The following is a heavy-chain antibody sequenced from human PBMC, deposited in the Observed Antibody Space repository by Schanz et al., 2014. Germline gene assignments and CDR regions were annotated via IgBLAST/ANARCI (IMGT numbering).Heavy chain of an antibody. J-gene: IGHJ4*02. CDR1: GGSISSHF. Sequence: QVQLQESGPGLVKPSETLSLTCTVSGGSISSHFWSWIRQPPGKGLEWIGYMYHSGSSNYNPSLKSRVTITVGTSKNPFPLKMASFAAADPAVVFCARVGGGILTSWYSLDSWGQGTLVTVSS. CDR2: MYHSGSS. V-gene: IGHV4-59*11. CDR3: ARVGGGILTSWYSLDS. D-gene: IGHD2-8*02.